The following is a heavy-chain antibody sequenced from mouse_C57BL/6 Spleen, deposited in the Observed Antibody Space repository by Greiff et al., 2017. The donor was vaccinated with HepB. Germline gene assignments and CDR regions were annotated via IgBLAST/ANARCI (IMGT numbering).Heavy chain of an antibody. D-gene: IGHD2-5*01. CDR2: INPSSGYT. J-gene: IGHJ4*01. CDR3: ARAYYSNYWAMDY. V-gene: IGHV1-7*01. Sequence: VQLQQSGAELAKPGASVKLSCKASGYTFTSYWMHWVKQRPGQGLEWIGYINPSSGYTKYNQKFKDKATLTADKSSSTAYMQLSSLTYEDSAVYYCARAYYSNYWAMDYWGQGTSVTVSS. CDR1: GYTFTSYW.